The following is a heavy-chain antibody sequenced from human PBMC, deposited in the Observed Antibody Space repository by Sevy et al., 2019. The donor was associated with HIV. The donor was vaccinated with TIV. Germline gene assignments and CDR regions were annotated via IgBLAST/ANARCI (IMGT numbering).Heavy chain of an antibody. D-gene: IGHD6-19*01. CDR2: INRDGSST. V-gene: IGHV3-74*01. J-gene: IGHJ4*02. Sequence: GGSLRLSCAASGFTLSSYWMHWVRQAPGKGLVWVSRINRDGSSTSYADSVKGRFTISRDNAKNTLYLQMNSLRAEDTAVYYCARHLGSSGGGGYWGQGTLVTVSS. CDR1: GFTLSSYW. CDR3: ARHLGSSGGGGY.